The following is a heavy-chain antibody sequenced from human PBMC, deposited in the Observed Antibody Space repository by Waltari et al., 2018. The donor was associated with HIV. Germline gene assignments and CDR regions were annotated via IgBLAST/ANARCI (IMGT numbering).Heavy chain of an antibody. CDR2: ASRSGST. CDR3: GSGSRRGHSHGIDY. J-gene: IGHJ4*02. D-gene: IGHD5-18*01. V-gene: IGHV4-38-2*01. CDR1: GYSLSSDYY. Sequence: QVQLHASGPGTVKPSETLSLTCAVSGYSLSSDYYWGWIGQPPGKGLEWIGSASRSGSTYYSPSLKSRVTISLDTSKNQFSLKLNSVAAADTAVYYCGSGSRRGHSHGIDYWGQGTLVTVSS.